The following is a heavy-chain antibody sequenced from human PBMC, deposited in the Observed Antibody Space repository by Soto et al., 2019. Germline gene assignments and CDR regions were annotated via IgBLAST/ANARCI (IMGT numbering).Heavy chain of an antibody. CDR1: GFTFSSYD. V-gene: IGHV3-13*01. CDR3: ARETSGGSGSYYAFDY. Sequence: EVQLVESGGGLVQPGGFLRLSCAASGFTFSSYDMHWVRQATGKGLEWVSAIGTAGDTYYPGSVKGRFTISRENAKNSLYLQMNSLRAEDTAVYYCARETSGGSGSYYAFDYWGQGTLVTVSS. CDR2: IGTAGDT. D-gene: IGHD3-10*01. J-gene: IGHJ4*02.